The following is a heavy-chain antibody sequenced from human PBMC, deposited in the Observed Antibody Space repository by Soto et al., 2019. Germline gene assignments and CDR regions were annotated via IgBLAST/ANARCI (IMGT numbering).Heavy chain of an antibody. D-gene: IGHD3-3*01. Sequence: GGTLGLACAASRFVFDMYCMYWVRQVPGEGPEWVTRINDDGTRTDYADSAKGRFTISRDNAKDIPYLQMNALRVDDTAVYYCIFWSCRSQLDL. CDR2: INDDGTRT. CDR3: IFWSCRSQLDL. V-gene: IGHV3-74*01. CDR1: RFVFDMYC. J-gene: IGHJ2*01.